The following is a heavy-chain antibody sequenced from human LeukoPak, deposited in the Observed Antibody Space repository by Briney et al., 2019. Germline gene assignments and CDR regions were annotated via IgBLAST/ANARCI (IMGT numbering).Heavy chain of an antibody. D-gene: IGHD3-10*01. CDR1: GFTFSSYA. CDR3: AKGRGSGNRYDFDY. CDR2: VSGSGANT. Sequence: GGSLRLSCAASGFTFSSYAMHWVRQAPGKGLEWVSAVSGSGANTYYADSVKGRFTISRDNSKNTVYLQMNSLRADDTAVYYCAKGRGSGNRYDFDYWGQGTLVTVSS. V-gene: IGHV3-23*01. J-gene: IGHJ4*02.